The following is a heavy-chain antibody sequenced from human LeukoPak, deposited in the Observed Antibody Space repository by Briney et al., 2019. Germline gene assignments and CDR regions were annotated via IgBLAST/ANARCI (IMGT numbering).Heavy chain of an antibody. D-gene: IGHD7-27*01. V-gene: IGHV3-23*01. J-gene: IGHJ4*02. CDR2: ISGSGGST. CDR3: AKGRLGTLDY. Sequence: GGSLRLSCAAPGFTFSSNAMSWVRQAPGKGLEWVSAISGSGGSTYYADSVKGRFTISRDNSKNTLYLQMHSLRAEDTAVYYCAKGRLGTLDYWGQGTLVTVSS. CDR1: GFTFSSNA.